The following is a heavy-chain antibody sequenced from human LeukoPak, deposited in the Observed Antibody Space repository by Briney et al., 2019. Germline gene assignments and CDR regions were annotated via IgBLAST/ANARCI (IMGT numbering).Heavy chain of an antibody. CDR3: ARVELGAFDI. J-gene: IGHJ3*02. CDR1: GGSISSYY. CDR2: IYYSGST. Sequence: SETLSLTCTVSGGSISSYYWSWIRQPPGKGLEWIGYIYYSGSTNYNPSLKSRVTISVDTSKNQFSLKLSSVTAGDTAVYYCARVELGAFDIWGQGTMVTVSS. D-gene: IGHD3-10*01. V-gene: IGHV4-59*01.